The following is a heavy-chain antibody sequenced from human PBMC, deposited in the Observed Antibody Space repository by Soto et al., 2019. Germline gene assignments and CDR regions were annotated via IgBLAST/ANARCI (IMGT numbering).Heavy chain of an antibody. CDR1: GFTFSSYG. V-gene: IGHV3-33*01. CDR2: IWYDGSNK. J-gene: IGHJ4*02. Sequence: QVQLVESGGGVVQPGRSLRLSCAASGFTFSSYGMHWVRQAPGKGLEWVAVIWYDGSNKYYADSVKGRFTITRDNSKNTLYLQMNSLGAEGTAVYYCARDAGPVGYYDSSGYYYPVYFDYWGQGTLVTVSS. D-gene: IGHD3-22*01. CDR3: ARDAGPVGYYDSSGYYYPVYFDY.